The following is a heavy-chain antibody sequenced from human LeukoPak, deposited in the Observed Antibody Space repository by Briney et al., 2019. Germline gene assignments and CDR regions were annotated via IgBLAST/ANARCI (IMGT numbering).Heavy chain of an antibody. CDR3: GRDRPLSGDDY. V-gene: IGHV3-48*01. CDR2: IGSDGTTM. D-gene: IGHD3-10*01. J-gene: IGHJ4*02. CDR1: GFSFSSHT. Sequence: GGSLRLSCAASGFSFSSHTMDWVRQAPGKGLEWVSSIGSDGTTMFYADSVKGRFTISRDNAKNSLSLQMNSLRAEDTAVYYCGRDRPLSGDDYWGQRTLVTVSS.